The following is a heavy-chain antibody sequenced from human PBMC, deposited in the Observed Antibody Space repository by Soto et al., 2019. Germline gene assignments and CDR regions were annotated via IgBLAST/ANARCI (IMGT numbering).Heavy chain of an antibody. CDR1: GGSISSSSYY. D-gene: IGHD2-15*01. Sequence: SETLSLTCTVSGGSISSSSYYWGWIRQPPGKGLEWIGSIYYSGSTYYNPSLKSRVTISVDTSKNQFSLKLSSVTAADTAVYYCARQGVVARHLQYYYYGMDVWGQGTTVT. V-gene: IGHV4-39*01. CDR3: ARQGVVARHLQYYYYGMDV. CDR2: IYYSGST. J-gene: IGHJ6*02.